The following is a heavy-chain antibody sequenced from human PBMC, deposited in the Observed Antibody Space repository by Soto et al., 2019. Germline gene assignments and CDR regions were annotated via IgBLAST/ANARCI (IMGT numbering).Heavy chain of an antibody. CDR3: HGYGY. J-gene: IGHJ4*02. CDR1: RFSVTANY. CDR2: IYSGGST. D-gene: IGHD5-12*01. V-gene: IGHV3-53*01. Sequence: DVQVVESGGGLIQPGGSLRLSCEVTRFSVTANYVRWVRQAPGKGLEWVSVIYSGGSTYYIDSVKGRFSISRDISKNTLYLLMNSLRAEDTAVYYCHGYGYWGQGTLVTVSS.